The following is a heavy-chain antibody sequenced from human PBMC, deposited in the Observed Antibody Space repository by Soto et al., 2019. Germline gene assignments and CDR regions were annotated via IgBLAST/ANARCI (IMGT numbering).Heavy chain of an antibody. Sequence: QVQLQEPGPGLVKPSQTLSLTCTVSGGSINSGGYCWSWIRQHPGKGLDWIGCISYGGSTSYNPSLKSRVTISVDTSKNQFSLTLTSVTAADTAVYYCSRGILVWGQGALITVSS. J-gene: IGHJ4*02. D-gene: IGHD5-18*01. CDR2: ISYGGST. V-gene: IGHV4-31*03. CDR1: GGSINSGGYC. CDR3: SRGILV.